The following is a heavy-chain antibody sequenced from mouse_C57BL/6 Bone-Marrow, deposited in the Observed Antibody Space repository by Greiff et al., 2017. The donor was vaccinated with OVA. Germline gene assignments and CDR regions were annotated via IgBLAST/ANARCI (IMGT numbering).Heavy chain of an antibody. CDR3: ARGSGYSAY. J-gene: IGHJ3*01. Sequence: DVMLVESGGGLVKPGGSLKLSCAASGFTFSSYAMSWVRQTPEKRLEWVATISDGGSYSYYPDNVKGRFTISRDNAKNNLYLQMSHLKSEDTAMYYCARGSGYSAYWGQGTLVTVSA. CDR1: GFTFSSYA. V-gene: IGHV5-4*03. CDR2: ISDGGSYS. D-gene: IGHD3-2*02.